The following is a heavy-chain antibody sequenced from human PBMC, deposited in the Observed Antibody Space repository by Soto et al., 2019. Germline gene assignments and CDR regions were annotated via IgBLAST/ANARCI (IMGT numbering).Heavy chain of an antibody. J-gene: IGHJ6*02. CDR1: GFTFSSYA. CDR3: AKYYDILTGYSPNSGYYYYGMDV. CDR2: ISGSGGST. D-gene: IGHD3-9*01. V-gene: IGHV3-23*01. Sequence: PGGSLRLSCAASGFTFSSYAMSWVRQAPGKGLEWVSAISGSGGSTYYADSVKGRFTISRDNSKNTLYLQMNSLRAEDTAVYYCAKYYDILTGYSPNSGYYYYGMDVWGQGTTVTVSS.